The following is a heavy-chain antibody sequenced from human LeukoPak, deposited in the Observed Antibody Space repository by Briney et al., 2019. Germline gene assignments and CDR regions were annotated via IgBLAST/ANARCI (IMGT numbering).Heavy chain of an antibody. CDR1: GNTFSNAW. CDR3: ARPSHPKTNGWYYFFGMDV. V-gene: IGHV3-15*07. J-gene: IGHJ6*02. D-gene: IGHD6-19*01. Sequence: GGSLRLSCVVSGNTFSNAWMNWVRQTPGKALEWVGRIKSKVNGGTTDYAATVKGRFTISRDNSKNTLYLQMNSLRVEDTAVYYCARPSHPKTNGWYYFFGMDVWGQGTTVTVSS. CDR2: IKSKVNGGTT.